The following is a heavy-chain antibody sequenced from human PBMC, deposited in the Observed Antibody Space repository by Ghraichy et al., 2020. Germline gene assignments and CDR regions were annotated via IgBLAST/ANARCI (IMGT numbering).Heavy chain of an antibody. Sequence: ESLNISCTVSGGSISSYYWSWIRQPPGKGLEWIGYIYYSGSTNYNPSLKSRVTISVDTSKNQFSLKLSSVTAADTAVYYCARVVRSLNYGMDVWGQGTTVTVSS. CDR3: ARVVRSLNYGMDV. CDR2: IYYSGST. D-gene: IGHD4-17*01. J-gene: IGHJ6*02. V-gene: IGHV4-59*01. CDR1: GGSISSYY.